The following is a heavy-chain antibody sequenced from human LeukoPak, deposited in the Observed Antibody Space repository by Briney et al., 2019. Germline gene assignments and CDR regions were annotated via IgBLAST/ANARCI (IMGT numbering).Heavy chain of an antibody. V-gene: IGHV1-18*01. CDR2: ISAYNGNT. D-gene: IGHD3-10*01. CDR1: GYTFTSYG. Sequence: ASVKVSCKASGYTFTSYGISWVQQAPGQGLEWTGWISAYNGNTNYAQKLQGRVTMTTDTSTSTAYMELRSLRSDDTAVYYCAGGVTMVRGVIPFDYWGQGTLVTVSS. CDR3: AGGVTMVRGVIPFDY. J-gene: IGHJ4*02.